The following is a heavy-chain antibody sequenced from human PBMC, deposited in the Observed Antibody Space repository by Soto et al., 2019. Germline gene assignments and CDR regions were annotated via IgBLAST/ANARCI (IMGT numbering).Heavy chain of an antibody. J-gene: IGHJ4*02. CDR2: IVGSGGT. CDR1: GFNFNNFG. CDR3: AKDAVYNDGWWLPDY. Sequence: EVQLLESGGGLVQPGGSLRLSCAVSGFNFNNFGMMWVRQAPGKGLEWVAGIVGSGGTYHADSVKGRFTISKDVSKSTLFLQMNRLRDEDTAVYYCAKDAVYNDGWWLPDYWGQGTLVTVSS. V-gene: IGHV3-23*01. D-gene: IGHD2-8*02.